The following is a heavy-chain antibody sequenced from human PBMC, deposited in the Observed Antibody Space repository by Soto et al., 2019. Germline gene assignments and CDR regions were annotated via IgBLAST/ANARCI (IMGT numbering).Heavy chain of an antibody. Sequence: EVQLVESGGGLVKPGGSLRLSCAASGFTFSSYSMNWVRQAPGKGLEWVSSISSSSSYIYYADSVKGRFTISRDNAXXSLYLQMNRLRGEDTAVYYCAISPEVMVSHSGMDVWGQGYTVTGSS. CDR2: ISSSSSYI. D-gene: IGHD3-10*01. J-gene: IGHJ6*02. V-gene: IGHV3-21*01. CDR1: GFTFSSYS. CDR3: AISPEVMVSHSGMDV.